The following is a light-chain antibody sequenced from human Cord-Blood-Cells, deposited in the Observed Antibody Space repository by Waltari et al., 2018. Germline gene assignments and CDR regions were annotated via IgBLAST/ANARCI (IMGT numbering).Light chain of an antibody. CDR1: SSDVCGYNY. CDR2: DVS. V-gene: IGLV2-14*01. CDR3: SSYTSSSTWV. J-gene: IGLJ3*02. Sequence: QSALTQPASVSGSPGQSITISCTGTSSDVCGYNYVSWYQQHPGKAPKLMIYDVSKRPSGVSNRFSGSKSGNTASLTISGLQAEDEADYYCSSYTSSSTWVFGGGTTLTVL.